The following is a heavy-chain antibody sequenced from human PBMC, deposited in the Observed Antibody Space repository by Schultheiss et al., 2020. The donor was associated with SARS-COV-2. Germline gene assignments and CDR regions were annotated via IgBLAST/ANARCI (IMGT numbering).Heavy chain of an antibody. D-gene: IGHD6-19*01. CDR3: ARDEAVAGYFDY. V-gene: IGHV1-2*02. Sequence: ASVKVSCKASGYTFTGYYMHWVRQAPGQGLEWMGWINPNSGGTNYAQKFQGRVTMTRDTSISTAYMELSRLRSDDTAVYYCARDEAVAGYFDYWGQGTLVTVSS. CDR2: INPNSGGT. J-gene: IGHJ4*02. CDR1: GYTFTGYY.